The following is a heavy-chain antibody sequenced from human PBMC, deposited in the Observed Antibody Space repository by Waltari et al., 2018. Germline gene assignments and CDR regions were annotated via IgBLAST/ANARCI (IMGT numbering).Heavy chain of an antibody. J-gene: IGHJ6*03. D-gene: IGHD3-10*02. CDR3: ARDLVSGGYYYMDV. CDR1: GGSISSGDYY. CDR2: SDYSGST. Sequence: QVQLQESGPGLVKPSQTLSLTCTVSGGSISSGDYYWSWIRQPPGKGLEWIGYSDYSGSTYYNPSLKSRVTRSVDTSKNQFSLKLSSVTAADTAVYYCARDLVSGGYYYMDVWGKGTTVTVSS. V-gene: IGHV4-30-4*08.